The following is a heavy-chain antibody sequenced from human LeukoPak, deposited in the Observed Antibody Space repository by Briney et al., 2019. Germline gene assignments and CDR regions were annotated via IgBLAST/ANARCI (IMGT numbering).Heavy chain of an antibody. CDR1: GYTFTGYY. CDR3: ARDTGEQWLVLNWFDP. CDR2: INPNSGGT. Sequence: ASVKVSCKASGYTFTGYYMHWVRQAPGQGLEWMGWINPNSGGTNYAQKFQGRVTMTRDTSINTAYMELGRLRSDDTAVYYCARDTGEQWLVLNWFDPWGQGTLVTVSS. J-gene: IGHJ5*02. V-gene: IGHV1-2*02. D-gene: IGHD6-19*01.